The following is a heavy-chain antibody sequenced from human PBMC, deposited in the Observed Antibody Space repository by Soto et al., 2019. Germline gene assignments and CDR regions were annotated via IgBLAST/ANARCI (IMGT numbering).Heavy chain of an antibody. CDR1: GYTFTSYG. V-gene: IGHV1-18*01. D-gene: IGHD2-15*01. J-gene: IGHJ5*02. CDR3: ARDYAIVVVAATRRSFDP. Sequence: ASVQVSCKASGYTFTSYGISWVRQAPGQGLEWMGWISAYNGNTNYAQKLQGRVTMTTDTSTSTAYMELRSLRSDDTAVYYCARDYAIVVVAATRRSFDPWGQGTLVTVSS. CDR2: ISAYNGNT.